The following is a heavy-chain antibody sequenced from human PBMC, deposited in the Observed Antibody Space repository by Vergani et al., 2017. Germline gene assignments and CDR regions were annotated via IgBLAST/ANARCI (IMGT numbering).Heavy chain of an antibody. CDR3: AQDLSYSTALPHFDS. J-gene: IGHJ4*02. D-gene: IGHD4-11*01. CDR2: ISYDGDRR. CDR1: GFSFRGHG. Sequence: QVHLVESGGGVVQPGRSLTLSCVASGFSFRGHGMHWVRQAPGKGLEWVAMISYDGDRRDYGDFATGRFTISGDSSKTVFLQIKILRVEDTAMYFCAQDLSYSTALPHFDSRGQGTLVTVSS. V-gene: IGHV3-30*18.